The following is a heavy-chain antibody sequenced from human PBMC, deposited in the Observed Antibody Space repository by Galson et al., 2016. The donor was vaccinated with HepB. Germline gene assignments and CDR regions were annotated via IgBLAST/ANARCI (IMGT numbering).Heavy chain of an antibody. D-gene: IGHD1-26*01. CDR2: VYHSGST. CDR1: GDSISSGDYY. J-gene: IGHJ5*02. Sequence: LSLTCTVSGDSISSGDYYWSWIRQSPGKGLEWIGYVYHSGSTSYNPSLRRRLIISVVTSKNQFSLSLNSVTVADTAIYFCARRTGAHLDRWGQGTLVTVSS. CDR3: ARRTGAHLDR. V-gene: IGHV4-30-4*01.